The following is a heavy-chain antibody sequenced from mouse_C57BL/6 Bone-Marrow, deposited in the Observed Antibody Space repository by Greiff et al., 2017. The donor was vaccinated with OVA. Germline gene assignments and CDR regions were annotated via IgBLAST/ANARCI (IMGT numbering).Heavy chain of an antibody. CDR1: GYTFTDYN. CDR3: ARDYYGSSPLDY. CDR2: INPNNGGT. Sequence: VQLQQSGPELVKPGASVKIPCKASGYTFTDYNMDWVKQSHGKSLEWIGDINPNNGGTIYNQKFKGKATLTVDNSSSTAYMELRSLTAEDTAVYYCARDYYGSSPLDYWGQGTTLTVSS. D-gene: IGHD1-1*01. V-gene: IGHV1-18*01. J-gene: IGHJ2*01.